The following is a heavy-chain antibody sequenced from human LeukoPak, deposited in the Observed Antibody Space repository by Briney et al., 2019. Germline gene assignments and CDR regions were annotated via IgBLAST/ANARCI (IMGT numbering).Heavy chain of an antibody. CDR3: ARLGSWPKTNSHYYCYYGMDV. J-gene: IGHJ6*02. Sequence: SETLSLTCAVYGGSFSGYYWSWIRQPPGKGLEWIGEINHSGSTNYNPSLKSRVTISVDTSKNQFSLKLSSVTAADTAVYYCARLGSWPKTNSHYYCYYGMDVWGQGTTVTVSS. CDR1: GGSFSGYY. D-gene: IGHD6-13*01. CDR2: INHSGST. V-gene: IGHV4-34*01.